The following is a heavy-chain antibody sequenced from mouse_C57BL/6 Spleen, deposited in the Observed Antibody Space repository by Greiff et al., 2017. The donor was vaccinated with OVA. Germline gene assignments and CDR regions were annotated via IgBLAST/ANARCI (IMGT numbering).Heavy chain of an antibody. Sequence: EVMLVESGGGLVQPGGSLSLSCAASGFTFTDYYMSWVRQPPGKALEWLGFIRNKANGYTTEYSASVKGRFTISRDNSQSILYLQMNALRAEDSATYYCARSPNGAWFAYWGQGTLVTVSA. V-gene: IGHV7-3*01. J-gene: IGHJ3*01. CDR3: ARSPNGAWFAY. CDR1: GFTFTDYY. CDR2: IRNKANGYTT.